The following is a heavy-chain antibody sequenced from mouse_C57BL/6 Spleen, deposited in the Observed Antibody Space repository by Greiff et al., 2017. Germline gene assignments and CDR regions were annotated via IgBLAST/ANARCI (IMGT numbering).Heavy chain of an antibody. CDR3: ARSSHYYCGSSYIR. V-gene: IGHV1-9*01. CDR1: GYTFTGYW. D-gene: IGHD1-1*01. Sequence: QVQLQQSGAELMKPGASVKLSCKATGYTFTGYWIEWVKQSPGHGLEWIGEILPGSGSTNYNEQFKGKATFTADTSSNTAYMQLSSLTTEDSAIYYCARSSHYYCGSSYIRWGQGTTLTVSS. J-gene: IGHJ2*01. CDR2: ILPGSGST.